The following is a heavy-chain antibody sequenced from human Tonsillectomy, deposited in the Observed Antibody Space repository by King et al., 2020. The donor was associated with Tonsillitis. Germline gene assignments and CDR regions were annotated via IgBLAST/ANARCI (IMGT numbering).Heavy chain of an antibody. V-gene: IGHV2-5*02. D-gene: IGHD3-3*01. CDR2: IYWDDDK. CDR3: AHNYYDFWSGPQGLSRPFFDY. J-gene: IGHJ4*02. CDR1: GFSLSTSGVG. Sequence: VTLKESGPTLVKPTQTLTLTCTFSGFSLSTSGVGVGWIRQPPGKALEWLALIYWDDDKRYSPSLNSRLTVSKETSKNQVVLTMSNMDPVDTATYYCAHNYYDFWSGPQGLSRPFFDYWGQGTLAT.